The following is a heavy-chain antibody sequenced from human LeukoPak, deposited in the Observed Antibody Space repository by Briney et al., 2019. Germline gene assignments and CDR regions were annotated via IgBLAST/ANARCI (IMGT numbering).Heavy chain of an antibody. CDR2: IWYDGSEK. CDR1: GFTFSSYG. CDR3: GTSGRYFGSGSFSSDYYFYNMDV. J-gene: IGHJ6*03. Sequence: GGSLRLSCAASGFTFSSYGMHWVRQAPGKGLEWVAVIWYDGSEKYHADSVKGRFTISRDNSKNTLYLQMNSLRAEDTALYYCGTSGRYFGSGSFSSDYYFYNMDVWGKGTTVTVSS. V-gene: IGHV3-33*01. D-gene: IGHD3-10*01.